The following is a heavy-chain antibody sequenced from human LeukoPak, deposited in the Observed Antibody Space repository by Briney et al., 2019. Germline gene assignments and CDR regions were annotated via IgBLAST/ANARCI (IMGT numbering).Heavy chain of an antibody. D-gene: IGHD6-6*01. Sequence: ASVKVSCKASGGTFISYAISWVRQAPGQGLEWMGGIIPIFGIANYAQKFQGRVTITADKSTSTAYMELSSLRSEDTAVYYCASLAARSDYYYYGMDVWGQGTTVTVSS. J-gene: IGHJ6*02. CDR2: IIPIFGIA. V-gene: IGHV1-69*10. CDR3: ASLAARSDYYYYGMDV. CDR1: GGTFISYA.